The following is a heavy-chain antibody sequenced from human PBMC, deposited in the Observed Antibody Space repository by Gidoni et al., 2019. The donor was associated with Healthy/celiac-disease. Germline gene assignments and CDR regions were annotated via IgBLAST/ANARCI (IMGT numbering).Heavy chain of an antibody. CDR3: AKDLGQTDYYYMDV. CDR2: ISWNSGSI. Sequence: VQLVESGGGLVQPGRSLRLSCAASGFPFEEYAMHWVRQAPGKGLEWVSGISWNSGSIGYADSVKGRFTISRDNAKNSLYLQMNSLRAEDTALYYCAKDLGQTDYYYMDVWGKGTTVTVSS. CDR1: GFPFEEYA. D-gene: IGHD7-27*01. V-gene: IGHV3-9*01. J-gene: IGHJ6*03.